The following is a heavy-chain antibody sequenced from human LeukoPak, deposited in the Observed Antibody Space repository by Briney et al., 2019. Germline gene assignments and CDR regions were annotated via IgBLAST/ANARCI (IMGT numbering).Heavy chain of an antibody. V-gene: IGHV5-51*01. D-gene: IGHD6-19*01. CDR3: AREVLRQWLVGGNWFDP. CDR2: IYPGDSDT. J-gene: IGHJ5*02. Sequence: GESLKISCQSSGYSFTSYWIGWVRQMPGKGLEWMGIIYPGDSDTRYSPSFQGQVTISADKSISTAYLQWSSLKASDTAMYYCAREVLRQWLVGGNWFDPWGQGTLVTVSS. CDR1: GYSFTSYW.